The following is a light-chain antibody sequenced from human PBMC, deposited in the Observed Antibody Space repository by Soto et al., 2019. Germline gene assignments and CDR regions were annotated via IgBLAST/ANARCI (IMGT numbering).Light chain of an antibody. J-gene: IGKJ4*01. Sequence: EIVLTHSPGTLSLSAGERASLSCRASQSVSSEKLAWYQQKPGQAPRLLIFGASGRATGIPERFSGSGSGTDFSLTISRLEPEDSAVYYCQQYGSSLLTLGGGTKVDIK. V-gene: IGKV3-20*01. CDR3: QQYGSSLLT. CDR1: QSVSSEK. CDR2: GAS.